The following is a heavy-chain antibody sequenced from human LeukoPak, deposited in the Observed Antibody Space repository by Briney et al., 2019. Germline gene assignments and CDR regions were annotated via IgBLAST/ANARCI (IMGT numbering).Heavy chain of an antibody. CDR2: IYYSGSN. V-gene: IGHV4-59*01. J-gene: IGHJ5*02. CDR3: AREGGGYSRNNWFDP. CDR1: GGSISRYY. D-gene: IGHD2-2*03. Sequence: PSETLSLTCTVSGGSISRYYWSWVRQAPGKGREWVGYIYYSGSNNYNPSRKRRVTISVEKSKKQFSLKRSSRDAADTAVYYCAREGGGYSRNNWFDPWGQGTLVTVSS.